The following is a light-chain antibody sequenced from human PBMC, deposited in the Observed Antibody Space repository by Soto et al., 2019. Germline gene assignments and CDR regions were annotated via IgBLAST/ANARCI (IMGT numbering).Light chain of an antibody. CDR3: QSHDSSLSGRVV. V-gene: IGLV1-40*01. Sequence: QSVLTQPPSVSGAPGQRVTISCTGSSSNIGAGYDVHWYQQLPGTAPKLLIYGNSNRPSGVPDRFSGSKSGTSASLAITGLQAEDAADYYCQSHDSSLSGRVVFGGGTKLTVL. CDR2: GNS. CDR1: SSNIGAGYD. J-gene: IGLJ2*01.